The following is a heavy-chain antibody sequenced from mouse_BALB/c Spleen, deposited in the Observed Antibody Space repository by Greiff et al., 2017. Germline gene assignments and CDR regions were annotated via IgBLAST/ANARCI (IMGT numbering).Heavy chain of an antibody. Sequence: EVKLVESGGDLVKPGGSLKLSCAASGFTFSSYGMSWVRQTPDKRLEWVATISSGGSYTYYPDSVKGRFTISRDNAKNTLYLQMSSLKSEDTAMYYCARPYDYDAWFAYWGQGTLVTVSA. J-gene: IGHJ3*01. CDR1: GFTFSSYG. V-gene: IGHV5-6*01. CDR2: ISSGGSYT. CDR3: ARPYDYDAWFAY. D-gene: IGHD2-4*01.